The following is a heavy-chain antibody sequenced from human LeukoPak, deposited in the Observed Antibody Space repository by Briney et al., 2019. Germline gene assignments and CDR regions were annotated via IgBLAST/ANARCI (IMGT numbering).Heavy chain of an antibody. CDR1: GYTFTGYY. Sequence: SVKVSCKASGYTFTGYYMHWVRQAPGQGLEWMGWINPNSGGTNYAQKFQGRVTMTRDTSISTAYMELSRLRSDDTAVYYCARGPPVTQTYYYYGMDVWGQGTTVTVSS. J-gene: IGHJ6*02. CDR3: ARGPPVTQTYYYYGMDV. V-gene: IGHV1-2*02. D-gene: IGHD2-15*01. CDR2: INPNSGGT.